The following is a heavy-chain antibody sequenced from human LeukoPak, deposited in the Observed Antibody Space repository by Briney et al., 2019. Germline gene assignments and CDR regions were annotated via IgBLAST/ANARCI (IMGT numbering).Heavy chain of an antibody. CDR1: GFTFSSYA. D-gene: IGHD6-13*01. J-gene: IGHJ4*02. V-gene: IGHV3-30-3*01. Sequence: GRSLRLSCAASGFTFSSYAMHWVRQAPGKGLEWVAVISYDGSNKYYADSVKGRFTISRDNSKNTLYLQVNSLRAEDTAVYYCARPMYSGYSSSWYPGDFDYWGQGTLVTVSS. CDR3: ARPMYSGYSSSWYPGDFDY. CDR2: ISYDGSNK.